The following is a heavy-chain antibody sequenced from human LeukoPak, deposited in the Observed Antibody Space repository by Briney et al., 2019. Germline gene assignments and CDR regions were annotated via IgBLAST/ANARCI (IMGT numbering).Heavy chain of an antibody. CDR2: MYYSGST. V-gene: IGHV4-59*11. J-gene: IGHJ4*02. CDR3: AAEHCTSSSCSFDY. Sequence: KTSETLSLTCTVSGGSISSHYWSWIRQPPGKGLEWIGYMYYSGSTNYNPSLKCRVTISVDTSKNQFSLNLNSVTAADTAVYYCAAEHCTSSSCSFDYWGQGTLVTVSS. CDR1: GGSISSHY. D-gene: IGHD2-2*01.